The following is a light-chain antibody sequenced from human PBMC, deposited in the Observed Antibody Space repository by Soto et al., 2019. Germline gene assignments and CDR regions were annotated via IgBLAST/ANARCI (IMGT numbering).Light chain of an antibody. V-gene: IGKV1-39*01. Sequence: DIQMTQSPSSLSASVGDRVTITCRASQSIGGYLNWYQQKPGKAPKLLIYAASSLHSGVPSRFSGSGSGTDFTLTISRLQPEDFATYSCQQTYRTPLTFGGGTKVEIK. CDR1: QSIGGY. CDR3: QQTYRTPLT. J-gene: IGKJ4*01. CDR2: AAS.